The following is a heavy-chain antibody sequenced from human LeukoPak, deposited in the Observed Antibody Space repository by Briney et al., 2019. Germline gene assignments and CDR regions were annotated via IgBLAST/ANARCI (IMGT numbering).Heavy chain of an antibody. CDR3: ANPARGQVVPAARHYYYMDV. D-gene: IGHD2-2*01. CDR2: ISGSGGST. CDR1: GFTFSSYA. Sequence: GGSLRLSCAASGFTFSSYAMSWVHQAPGKGLEWVSAISGSGGSTYYADSVKGRFTISRDNSKNTLYLQMNSLRAEDTAVYYCANPARGQVVPAARHYYYMDVWGKGTTVTVSS. J-gene: IGHJ6*03. V-gene: IGHV3-23*01.